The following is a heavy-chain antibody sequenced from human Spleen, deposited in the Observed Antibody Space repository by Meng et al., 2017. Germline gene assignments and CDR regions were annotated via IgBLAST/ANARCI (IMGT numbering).Heavy chain of an antibody. J-gene: IGHJ4*02. D-gene: IGHD1-1*01. CDR3: TTDEEDDGDY. Sequence: GESLKISCAASGFTFSNAWMSWVRQAPGKGLEWVGHIKSKTDGGTTDYAAPVKGRFTISRDDSKDTRYLQMNSLKTDDTAVYYCTTDEEDDGDYWGQGTLVTVSS. CDR1: GFTFSNAW. CDR2: IKSKTDGGTT. V-gene: IGHV3-15*01.